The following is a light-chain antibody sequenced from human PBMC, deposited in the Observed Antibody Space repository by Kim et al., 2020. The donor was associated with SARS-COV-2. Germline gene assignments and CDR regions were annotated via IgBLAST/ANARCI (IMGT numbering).Light chain of an antibody. V-gene: IGKV1-9*01. J-gene: IGKJ3*01. Sequence: SFLYASVGDILTVTCRASQGISSYLAWYQQKPGKAPTLLIYAASTLQSGVPSRFSGSGSGTEFTLTISSLQPEDFATYYCQQLNGFGPGSKVDIK. CDR3: QQLNG. CDR2: AAS. CDR1: QGISSY.